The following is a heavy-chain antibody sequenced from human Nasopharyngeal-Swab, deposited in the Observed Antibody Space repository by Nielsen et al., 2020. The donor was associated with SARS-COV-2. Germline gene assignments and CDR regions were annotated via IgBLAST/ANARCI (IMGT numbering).Heavy chain of an antibody. J-gene: IGHJ4*02. CDR2: ISAYNGNT. CDR1: GYTFTSYA. D-gene: IGHD3-22*01. Sequence: ASVKVSCKASGYTFTSYAMHWVRQAPGQRLEWMGWISAYNGNTNYAQKLQGRVTMTTDTSTSTAYMELRSLRSDDTAVYYCARGKDYYDSSGYYSGGDYWGQGTLVTVSS. CDR3: ARGKDYYDSSGYYSGGDY. V-gene: IGHV1-18*01.